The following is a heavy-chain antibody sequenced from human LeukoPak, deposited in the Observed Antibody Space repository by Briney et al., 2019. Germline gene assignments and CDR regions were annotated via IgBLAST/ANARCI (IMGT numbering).Heavy chain of an antibody. CDR3: ARDYRPYCSGRSCYSAY. CDR1: GFTFSSYD. V-gene: IGHV3-33*01. J-gene: IGHJ4*02. Sequence: GGSLRLSCAASGFTFSSYDMHWVRQAPGQGLEWVAVIWYDGSNKYYADSVKGRFTISRDNSKNTVYLQMNGLRAEDTAVYYCARDYRPYCSGRSCYSAYWGQGTLVTASS. D-gene: IGHD2-15*01. CDR2: IWYDGSNK.